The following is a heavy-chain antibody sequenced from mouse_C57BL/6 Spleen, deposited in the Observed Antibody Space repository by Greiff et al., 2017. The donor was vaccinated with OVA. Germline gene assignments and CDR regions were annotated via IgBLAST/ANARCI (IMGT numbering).Heavy chain of an antibody. J-gene: IGHJ3*01. CDR1: GYAFSSSW. V-gene: IGHV1-82*01. CDR2: IYPGDGDT. CDR3: ARAAQATWGFAY. D-gene: IGHD3-2*02. Sequence: VQLQQSGPELVKPGASVKISCKASGYAFSSSWMNWVKQRPGKGLEWIGRIYPGDGDTNYNGKFKGKATLTADKSSSTAYMQLSSLTSEDSAVYFCARAAQATWGFAYWGQGTLVTVSA.